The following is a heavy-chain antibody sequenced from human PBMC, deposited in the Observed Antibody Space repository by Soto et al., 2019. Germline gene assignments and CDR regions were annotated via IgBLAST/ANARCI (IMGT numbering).Heavy chain of an antibody. Sequence: SETLSLTCTVSGGSISSYYWRWIRQPAGKXLEWIGRIYTSGSTNYNPSLKSRVTMSVDTSKNQFSLKLSSVTAADTAVYYCARSTPGDFWSGYPYTITFDYWGQGTLVTVSS. CDR3: ARSTPGDFWSGYPYTITFDY. CDR2: IYTSGST. CDR1: GGSISSYY. D-gene: IGHD3-3*01. V-gene: IGHV4-4*07. J-gene: IGHJ4*02.